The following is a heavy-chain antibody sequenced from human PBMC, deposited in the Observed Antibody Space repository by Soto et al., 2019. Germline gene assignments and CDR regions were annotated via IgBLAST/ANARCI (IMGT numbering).Heavy chain of an antibody. CDR2: IIPIFGTA. Sequence: QVQLVQSGAEVKKPGSSVKVSCKASGGTFSSYAISWVRQAPGQGLEWMGGIIPIFGTANYAQKFQGRVTITADESTRTAYMELSSLRSEDTAVYYCARMTPDSSSWYWWYFDLWGRGTLVTVSS. D-gene: IGHD6-13*01. J-gene: IGHJ2*01. V-gene: IGHV1-69*12. CDR3: ARMTPDSSSWYWWYFDL. CDR1: GGTFSSYA.